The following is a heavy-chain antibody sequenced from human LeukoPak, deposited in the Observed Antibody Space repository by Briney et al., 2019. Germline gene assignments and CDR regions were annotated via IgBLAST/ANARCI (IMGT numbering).Heavy chain of an antibody. V-gene: IGHV3-33*01. Sequence: GGSLRLSCAASGFTFSSYGMHWVRQAPGKGLEWVAVIWYDGSNKYYADSVKGRFTISRDNSKNTLYLQMNSLRAEDTAVYYCARVNYDILTGYYSEFDYWGQGTLVTVSS. CDR3: ARVNYDILTGYYSEFDY. D-gene: IGHD3-9*01. CDR1: GFTFSSYG. CDR2: IWYDGSNK. J-gene: IGHJ4*02.